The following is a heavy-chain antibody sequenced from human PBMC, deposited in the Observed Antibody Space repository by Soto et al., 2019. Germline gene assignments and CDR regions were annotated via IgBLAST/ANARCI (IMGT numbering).Heavy chain of an antibody. CDR3: ARVHSVYCSSTSCYGPFDP. Sequence: ASVKVSCKASGYTFTSYGISWVRQAPGQGLDWMGWISAYNGNTNYAQKLQGRVTMTTDTSTSTAYMELRSLRSDDTAVYYCARVHSVYCSSTSCYGPFDPWGQGTLVTVSS. D-gene: IGHD2-2*01. V-gene: IGHV1-18*01. J-gene: IGHJ5*02. CDR1: GYTFTSYG. CDR2: ISAYNGNT.